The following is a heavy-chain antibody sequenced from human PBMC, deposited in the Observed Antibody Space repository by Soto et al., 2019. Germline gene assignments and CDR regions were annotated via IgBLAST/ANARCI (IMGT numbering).Heavy chain of an antibody. Sequence: KPSETLSLTCTVSGGSVSSGSHYWSWIRQPPGKGLEWIGNIYYSGSTKYNPSLKSRVTISVDRSRNHFSLNLRSVTTADTALYYCARETSYDFWSGYVGFDPWGQGTLVTVSS. V-gene: IGHV4-61*03. J-gene: IGHJ5*02. D-gene: IGHD3-3*01. CDR1: GGSVSSGSHY. CDR3: ARETSYDFWSGYVGFDP. CDR2: IYYSGST.